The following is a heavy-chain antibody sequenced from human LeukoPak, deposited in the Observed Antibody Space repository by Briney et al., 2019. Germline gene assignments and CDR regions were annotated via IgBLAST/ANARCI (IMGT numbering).Heavy chain of an antibody. CDR1: GFIFSSYS. Sequence: GGSLRLSCEASGFIFSSYSMSWVRQAPGKGLEWVSAITGTGGSPYSADSVKGRFTISRDNSKNTLYLQMNSLRAEDTAVYYCARLRSSGWPDYWGQGTLVTVSS. CDR3: ARLRSSGWPDY. CDR2: ITGTGGSP. J-gene: IGHJ4*02. D-gene: IGHD6-25*01. V-gene: IGHV3-23*01.